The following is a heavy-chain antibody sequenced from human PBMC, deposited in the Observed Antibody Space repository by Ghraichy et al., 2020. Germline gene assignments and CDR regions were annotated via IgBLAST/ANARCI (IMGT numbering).Heavy chain of an antibody. J-gene: IGHJ3*02. CDR2: IYYSGST. CDR1: GGSTSSYY. D-gene: IGHD1-26*01. CDR3: ASSSWDLRSDAFDM. Sequence: SETLSLTCTVSGGSTSSYYWTWIRQPPGKGLEWIGYIYYSGSTKYNPSLKSRVTISVDKSKNQFSLKLSFVTAADTAVYYCASSSWDLRSDAFDMWGQGTMLTVSS. V-gene: IGHV4-59*01.